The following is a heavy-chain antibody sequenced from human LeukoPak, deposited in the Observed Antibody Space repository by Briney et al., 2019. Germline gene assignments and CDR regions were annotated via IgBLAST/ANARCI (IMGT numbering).Heavy chain of an antibody. J-gene: IGHJ5*02. V-gene: IGHV4-38-2*02. CDR2: IYHSGST. D-gene: IGHD6-6*01. CDR1: GYSISSGYY. Sequence: SETLSLTCAVSGYSISSGYYWGWIRQPPGKGLEWIGSIYHSGSTYYNPSLKSRVTISVDTSKNQFSLKLSSVTAADTAVYYCARDGLAGSSLFSWFDPWGQGTLVTVSS. CDR3: ARDGLAGSSLFSWFDP.